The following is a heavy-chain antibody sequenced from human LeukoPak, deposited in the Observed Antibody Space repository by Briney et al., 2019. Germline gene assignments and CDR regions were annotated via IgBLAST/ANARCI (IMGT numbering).Heavy chain of an antibody. J-gene: IGHJ6*03. CDR3: AKLGGQELHNYYVAV. CDR1: GFTFSSYA. V-gene: IGHV3-23*01. Sequence: GGSLRLSCAASGFTFSSYAMSWVRQAPGKGLEWVSGIIDSGESTYYANFAKGRFTISRDNSNNTLYLQMNSLRAEDTAVYYCAKLGGQELHNYYVAVCGKGTTIAVSS. CDR2: IIDSGEST. D-gene: IGHD3-16*01.